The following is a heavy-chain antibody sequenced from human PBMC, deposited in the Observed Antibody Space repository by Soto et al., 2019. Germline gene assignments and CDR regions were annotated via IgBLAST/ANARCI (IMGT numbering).Heavy chain of an antibody. CDR3: ARDLPPYDRSRQAAGAFED. CDR1: GSSFTGDY. Sequence: QVQLQESGPGLVRPSETLSLTCSVSGSSFTGDYWSWIRQPTGKGLEWIGRVFGNGAGTPIYNSSLKNRVTMSGDSSIKQFSLKLTSVTAADTAVYYCARDLPPYDRSRQAAGAFEDWGQGILVAVSS. CDR2: VFGNGAGTP. D-gene: IGHD3-22*01. J-gene: IGHJ4*02. V-gene: IGHV4-4*07.